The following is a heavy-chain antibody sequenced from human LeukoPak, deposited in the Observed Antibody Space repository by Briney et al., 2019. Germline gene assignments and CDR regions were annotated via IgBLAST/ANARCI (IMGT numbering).Heavy chain of an antibody. D-gene: IGHD4-17*01. Sequence: GGSLRLSCAASGFTFADYGMSWVRQAPGKGLEWVSGINWNGGSTGYADSVKGRFTIARDNAKNSLYLQMNSLRAEDTALYYCARESPYGVYERTSFDYWGQGTLVTVSS. CDR1: GFTFADYG. CDR2: INWNGGST. CDR3: ARESPYGVYERTSFDY. J-gene: IGHJ4*02. V-gene: IGHV3-20*04.